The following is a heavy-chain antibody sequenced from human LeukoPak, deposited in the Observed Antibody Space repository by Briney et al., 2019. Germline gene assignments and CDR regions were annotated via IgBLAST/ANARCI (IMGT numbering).Heavy chain of an antibody. J-gene: IGHJ5*01. D-gene: IGHD6-19*01. Sequence: PGVSLRLSCAASGFTFGSYGMHWVRQAPGKGLEWVAVISYDGSNKYYADSVKGRFTISRDNSKNTLYLQVNTLRADDTATYYCAKPVSGGLAVTADWFHPWGQGTLVVVSS. CDR2: ISYDGSNK. CDR3: AKPVSGGLAVTADWFHP. V-gene: IGHV3-30*18. CDR1: GFTFGSYG.